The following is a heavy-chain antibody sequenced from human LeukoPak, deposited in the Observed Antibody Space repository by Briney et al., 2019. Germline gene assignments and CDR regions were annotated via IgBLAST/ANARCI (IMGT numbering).Heavy chain of an antibody. J-gene: IGHJ4*02. V-gene: IGHV3-21*01. CDR1: GFTFSSYS. D-gene: IGHD3-10*01. CDR3: SIDMVRGISDY. Sequence: PGGSLRLSCAASGFTFSSYSMNWVRQAPGKGLEWVSSISSSSSYIYYADSVKGRFTISRDNAKNSLYLQMNSLRAEDTAVYYCSIDMVRGISDYWGQRTLVTVSS. CDR2: ISSSSSYI.